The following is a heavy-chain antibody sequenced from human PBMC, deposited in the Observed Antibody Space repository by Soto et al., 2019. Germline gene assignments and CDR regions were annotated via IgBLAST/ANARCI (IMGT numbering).Heavy chain of an antibody. J-gene: IGHJ6*02. Sequence: QAQLVESGGGVVQPGRSLRLSCAASGYTFSDYGMHWVXXXXXKGLEWVAVITYDGNKKYYADSVKGRFTISRDNSKXXXXXXXXXXXXXXXXXXXXXXXXXXGMDVWGQGTTVTVSS. V-gene: IGHV3-30*03. CDR1: GYTFSDYG. CDR3: XXXXXXGMDV. CDR2: ITYDGNKK.